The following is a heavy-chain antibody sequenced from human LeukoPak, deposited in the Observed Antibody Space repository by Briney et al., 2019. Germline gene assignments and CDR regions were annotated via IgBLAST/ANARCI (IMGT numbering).Heavy chain of an antibody. D-gene: IGHD3-10*01. J-gene: IGHJ4*02. CDR3: ARDYGSGRRCFDY. Sequence: GGSLRLSCAASGFTFSTYWMHWVRQAPGKGLVWVSRINSDGSSTSYADSVKGRFTISRDNAKNTLYLQMNSLRAEDTAVYYCARDYGSGRRCFDYWGQGTLVTVSS. CDR1: GFTFSTYW. V-gene: IGHV3-74*01. CDR2: INSDGSST.